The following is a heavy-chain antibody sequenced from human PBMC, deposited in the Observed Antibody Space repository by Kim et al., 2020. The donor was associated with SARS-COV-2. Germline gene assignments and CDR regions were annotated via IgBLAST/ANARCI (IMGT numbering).Heavy chain of an antibody. J-gene: IGHJ4*02. D-gene: IGHD3-9*01. CDR2: ISSSGSTI. Sequence: GGSLRLSCAASGFTFSSYEMNWVRQAPGKGLEWVSYISSSGSTIYYADSVKGRFTISRDNAKNSLYLQMNSLRAEDTAVYYCASLLEYYDILTGYYHFDYWGQGTLVTVSS. CDR1: GFTFSSYE. V-gene: IGHV3-48*03. CDR3: ASLLEYYDILTGYYHFDY.